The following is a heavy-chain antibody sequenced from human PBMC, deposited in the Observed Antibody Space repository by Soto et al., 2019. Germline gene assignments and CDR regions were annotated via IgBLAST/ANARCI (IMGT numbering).Heavy chain of an antibody. CDR2: ISGSGGST. D-gene: IGHD3-3*01. CDR3: AKALDFGVVTPYFDC. Sequence: PGGSLRLSCAASGFTFSSYAMSWVRQAPGKGLEWVSAISGSGGSTYYADSVKGRFTISRDNSKNTLYLQMNSLRAEDTAVYYCAKALDFGVVTPYFDCWGQGTLVTVSS. CDR1: GFTFSSYA. V-gene: IGHV3-23*01. J-gene: IGHJ4*02.